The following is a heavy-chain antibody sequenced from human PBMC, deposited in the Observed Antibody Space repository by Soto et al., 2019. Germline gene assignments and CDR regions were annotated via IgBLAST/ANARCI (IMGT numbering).Heavy chain of an antibody. Sequence: QVQLVQSGAEVKKPGASVKVSCKASGYTFTSYGISWVRQAPGQGLEWMGSISAYNGNTKYAQKLQGRVTVTKDTSRSRAYVERRSLRSGVTAVYCCARDRYCSGCSCYPFDYWGQGTLVTVSS. CDR2: ISAYNGNT. V-gene: IGHV1-18*04. CDR1: GYTFTSYG. CDR3: ARDRYCSGCSCYPFDY. D-gene: IGHD2-15*01. J-gene: IGHJ4*02.